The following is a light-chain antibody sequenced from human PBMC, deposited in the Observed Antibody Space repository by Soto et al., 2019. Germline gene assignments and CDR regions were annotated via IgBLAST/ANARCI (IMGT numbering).Light chain of an antibody. J-gene: IGKJ2*01. CDR1: QNICTY. CDR2: AAG. Sequence: DIQMTQSPSSLAESVGDRGTSTCRASQNICTYLNWYQQKIVKSHKLLIYAAGILQSGVPSRFSGSGAGTDFTLTISSIQPEDFATYYSRLSLSTPDIFGQGTNLEIK. V-gene: IGKV1-39*01. CDR3: RLSLSTPDI.